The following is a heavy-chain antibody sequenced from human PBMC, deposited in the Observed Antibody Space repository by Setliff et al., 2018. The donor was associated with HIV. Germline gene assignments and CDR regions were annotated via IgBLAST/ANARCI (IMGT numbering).Heavy chain of an antibody. CDR1: GGSISSGSYY. D-gene: IGHD2-15*01. CDR3: ARDQGGWYDL. CDR2: IYTSGST. V-gene: IGHV4-61*09. Sequence: SETLSLTCTVSGGSISSGSYYWSWIRQPAGKGLEWIGHIYTSGSTNYNPSLKSRATISVDTSKNQFSLKLSSVTAEDTAVYYCARDQGGWYDLWGQGTLVTVSP. J-gene: IGHJ5*01.